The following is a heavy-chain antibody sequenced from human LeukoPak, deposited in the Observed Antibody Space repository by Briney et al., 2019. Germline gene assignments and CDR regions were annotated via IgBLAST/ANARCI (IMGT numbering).Heavy chain of an antibody. CDR2: IWYDGSNK. J-gene: IGHJ4*02. CDR1: GFTFSSYG. D-gene: IGHD6-19*01. CDR3: ARRGYSSGWLYFDY. V-gene: IGHV3-33*01. Sequence: PGRSLRLSCAASGFTFSSYGMHWVRQAPGKGLEWAAVIWYDGSNKYYADSVKGRFTISRDNSKNTLYLQMNSLRAEDTAVYYCARRGYSSGWLYFDYWGQGTLVTVSS.